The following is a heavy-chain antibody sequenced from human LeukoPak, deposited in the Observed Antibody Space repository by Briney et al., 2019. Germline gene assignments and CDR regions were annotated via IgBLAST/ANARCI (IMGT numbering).Heavy chain of an antibody. CDR2: MNPYSGDR. CDR3: ARTTSLTASGYDY. Sequence: ASVEVSCKTSGYTFTSYHINWVRQATGQGLEWMGWMNPYSGDRGYAQKFQGRLSITSDTSISTAYMDLSSLRSEDPAVYFCARTTSLTASGYDYWGQGTLVTVSS. CDR1: GYTFTSYH. V-gene: IGHV1-8*03. J-gene: IGHJ4*02. D-gene: IGHD4-17*01.